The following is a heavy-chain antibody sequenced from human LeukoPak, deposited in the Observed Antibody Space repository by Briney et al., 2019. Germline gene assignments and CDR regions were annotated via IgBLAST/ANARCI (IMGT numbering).Heavy chain of an antibody. J-gene: IGHJ6*02. CDR3: ATSLYGDYYYGMDV. D-gene: IGHD4-17*01. Sequence: GGSLRLSCAASGFTFSSYGMHWVRQAPGKGLEWVAVIWYSGSNKYYADSVKGRFTISRDNSKNTLYLQMNSLRAEDTAVYYCATSLYGDYYYGMDVWGQGTTVTVSS. CDR2: IWYSGSNK. CDR1: GFTFSSYG. V-gene: IGHV3-33*08.